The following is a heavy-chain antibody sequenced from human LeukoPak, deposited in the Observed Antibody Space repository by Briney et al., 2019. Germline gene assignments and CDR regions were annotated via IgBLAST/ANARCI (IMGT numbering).Heavy chain of an antibody. D-gene: IGHD3-3*01. CDR2: IIPIFGAP. CDR1: GYTFTSYG. J-gene: IGHJ5*02. Sequence: SVKVSCKASGYTFTSYGISWVRQAPGQGLEWMGGIIPIFGAPNYAQKFQGRVTITADESTSTAYMELSSLRSEDTAVYYCARCYDLWSGYYRWLDPWGQGTLVTVSS. CDR3: ARCYDLWSGYYRWLDP. V-gene: IGHV1-69*13.